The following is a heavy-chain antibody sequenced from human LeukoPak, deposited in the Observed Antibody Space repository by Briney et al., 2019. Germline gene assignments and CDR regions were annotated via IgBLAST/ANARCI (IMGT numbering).Heavy chain of an antibody. Sequence: ASVKVSCKASGYTFTNYYMHWVRQAPGQGLEWMGIINPSGGSTSYAQKFQGRVTMTRDTSTSTVYMELSSLRSEDTAVYYCARASYDYVWGSYREYGWFDPWGQGTLVTVSS. CDR2: INPSGGST. J-gene: IGHJ5*02. D-gene: IGHD3-16*02. CDR3: ARASYDYVWGSYREYGWFDP. V-gene: IGHV1-46*01. CDR1: GYTFTNYY.